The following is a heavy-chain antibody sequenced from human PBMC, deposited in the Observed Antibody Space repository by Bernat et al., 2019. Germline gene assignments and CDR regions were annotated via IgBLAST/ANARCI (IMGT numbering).Heavy chain of an antibody. Sequence: QVQLVESGGGVVQPGRSLRLSCAASGFTFSSYAMHWVRQAPGKGLEWVAVISYDGSNKYYADSVNGRFTISRDNSKNTLYLQMNSLRAEDTAVYYCARGPTYYYYYMDVWGKGTTVTVSS. CDR1: GFTFSSYA. CDR2: ISYDGSNK. V-gene: IGHV3-30*01. J-gene: IGHJ6*03. CDR3: ARGPTYYYYYMDV.